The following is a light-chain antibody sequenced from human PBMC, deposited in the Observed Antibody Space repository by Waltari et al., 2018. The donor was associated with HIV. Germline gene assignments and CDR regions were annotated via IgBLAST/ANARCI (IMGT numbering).Light chain of an antibody. CDR2: ETN. Sequence: QSVLTQPPSVSAAPGQRVTISCSGRNNYVSWDQHFPGSAPKLLIHETNKAPSGIPDLCAGSKYGTSATLDITGLQTGDEAEYFCAAWADSMGMAFGGGTKLTVL. J-gene: IGLJ2*01. CDR3: AAWADSMGMA. V-gene: IGLV1-51*02. CDR1: NNY.